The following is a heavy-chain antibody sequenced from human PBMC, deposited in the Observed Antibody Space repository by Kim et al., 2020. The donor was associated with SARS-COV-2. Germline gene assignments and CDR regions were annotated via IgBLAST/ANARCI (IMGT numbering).Heavy chain of an antibody. CDR2: INQSGST. V-gene: IGHV4-34*01. Sequence: SETLSLTCAVYGGSFIGYYWSWIRQPPGRGLEWIGEINQSGSTNYNPSLKSRVTISVDTSKNQFSLKLNSVTAADTAVYYCARGREGLFCSGGSCFAEYGMDVWGQGTTVTVSS. D-gene: IGHD2-15*01. CDR1: GGSFIGYY. J-gene: IGHJ6*02. CDR3: ARGREGLFCSGGSCFAEYGMDV.